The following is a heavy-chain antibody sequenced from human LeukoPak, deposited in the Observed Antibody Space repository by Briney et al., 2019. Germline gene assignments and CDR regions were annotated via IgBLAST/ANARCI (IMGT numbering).Heavy chain of an antibody. D-gene: IGHD3-22*01. CDR1: GYSFTSYW. CDR2: IYPGDSDT. V-gene: IGHV5-51*01. Sequence: TGESLKISCKGSGYSFTSYWIGWVRQMPGKGLEWMGIIYPGDSDTRYSPSFQGQVTISADKSISTAYLQWSSLKASDTAMYYCARLTYYYDSSGSESAFDIWGQGTMVTVSS. CDR3: ARLTYYYDSSGSESAFDI. J-gene: IGHJ3*02.